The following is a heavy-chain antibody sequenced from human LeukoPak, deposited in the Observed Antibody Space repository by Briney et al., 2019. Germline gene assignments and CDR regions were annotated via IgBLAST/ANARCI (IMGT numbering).Heavy chain of an antibody. J-gene: IGHJ3*02. Sequence: GESLKISCKGSGYSFTSYWIGWVRQMPGKGLEWMGIIYPGDSDTRYSPSFQGQVTISADKSISTAYLQWSSLKASDTGMYYCARHIKPRCTMANAFEMWGQGTMVTVTA. V-gene: IGHV5-51*01. CDR3: ARHIKPRCTMANAFEM. CDR1: GYSFTSYW. CDR2: IYPGDSDT. D-gene: IGHD3-3*01.